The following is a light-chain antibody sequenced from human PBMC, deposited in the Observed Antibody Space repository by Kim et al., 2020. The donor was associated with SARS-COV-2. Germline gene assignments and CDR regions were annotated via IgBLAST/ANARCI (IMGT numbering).Light chain of an antibody. V-gene: IGKV1-16*01. Sequence: SASVGDRVTITCRASQNVNNHLVWLQQKPGEAPKSLIYAASSLQSGVPTRFSGSGSGTDFTLTISSLLPEDFATYYCQQNSAYPLTFGGGTKLEIK. CDR1: QNVNNH. J-gene: IGKJ4*01. CDR3: QQNSAYPLT. CDR2: AAS.